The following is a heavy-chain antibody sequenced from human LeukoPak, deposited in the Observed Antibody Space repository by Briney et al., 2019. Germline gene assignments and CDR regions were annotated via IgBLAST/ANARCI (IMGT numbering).Heavy chain of an antibody. CDR1: GYSISSGYY. J-gene: IGHJ4*02. CDR2: VYHSGSA. D-gene: IGHD3-10*01. Sequence: AETLSLTRSVFGYSISSGYYWGWIRQPPGKGLEWIGSVYHSGSAYHNPSLKSRVTISVDMSKNQFSLKLSSATAADTAVYYCARGNYGSGTYYTHFDYWGQGTLVTVSS. V-gene: IGHV4-38-2*02. CDR3: ARGNYGSGTYYTHFDY.